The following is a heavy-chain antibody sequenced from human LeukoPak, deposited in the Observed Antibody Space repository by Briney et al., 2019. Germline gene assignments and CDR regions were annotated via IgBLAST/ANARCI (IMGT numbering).Heavy chain of an antibody. V-gene: IGHV3-21*01. J-gene: IGHJ4*02. CDR1: GFTLSSYS. D-gene: IGHD2-2*01. CDR2: ISSSSSYI. CDR3: AREKVPAELDY. Sequence: PGGSLRLSCVASGFTLSSYSMNWVRQAPGKGLEWVSSISSSSSYIYYADSVKGRFTISRDNAKNSLYLQMNSLRAEDTAVYYCAREKVPAELDYWGQGTLVTVSS.